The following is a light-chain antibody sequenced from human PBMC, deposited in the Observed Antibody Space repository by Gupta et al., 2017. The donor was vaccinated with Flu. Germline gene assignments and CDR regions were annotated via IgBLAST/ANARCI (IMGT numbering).Light chain of an antibody. CDR2: DVS. Sequence: QSALTQPPSASGSLGQSVTVSCSGTNSDIGVYNYVSWYQQHPGEAPKLMICDVSERPSGVPDRFSGSRSGNTASLTVSGLQADDEADYYCSSYAGSSDSVVFGGGTKLTVL. CDR3: SSYAGSSDSVV. V-gene: IGLV2-8*01. J-gene: IGLJ2*01. CDR1: NSDIGVYNY.